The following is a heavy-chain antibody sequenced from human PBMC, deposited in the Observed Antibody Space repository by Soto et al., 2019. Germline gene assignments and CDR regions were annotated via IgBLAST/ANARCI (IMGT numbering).Heavy chain of an antibody. CDR3: ATATGYDSDGMDV. Sequence: SEPLALTFTVHGGCLSNGDYYWSWIRQPPGKGLEWIGYIYYSGSTYYNPSLKSRVTISVDTSKNQFSLKLSSVTAADTAVYYCATATGYDSDGMDVWGQGTTVT. V-gene: IGHV4-30-4*01. J-gene: IGHJ6*02. D-gene: IGHD1-1*01. CDR2: IYYSGST. CDR1: GGCLSNGDYY.